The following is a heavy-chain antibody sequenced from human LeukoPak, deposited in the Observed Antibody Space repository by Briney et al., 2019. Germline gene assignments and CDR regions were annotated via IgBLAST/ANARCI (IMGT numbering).Heavy chain of an antibody. V-gene: IGHV1-2*06. J-gene: IGHJ4*02. CDR2: INANSGGT. CDR1: GYTFTGYY. CDR3: PRDPRITMVRGVIRSPY. D-gene: IGHD3-10*01. Sequence: GASVKVSCKAPGYTFTGYYMHWVRQAPGQGLEWMGRINANSGGTNYAQKFQGRVTITRDTANSKAYMELRRLRSDDSAVYSCPRDPRITMVRGVIRSPYWGQGTLVTVSS.